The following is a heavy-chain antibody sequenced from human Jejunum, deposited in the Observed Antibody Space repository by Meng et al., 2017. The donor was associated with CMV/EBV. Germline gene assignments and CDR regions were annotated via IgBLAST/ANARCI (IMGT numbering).Heavy chain of an antibody. CDR2: IYSPDNP. Sequence: CTFGSYAMSWVRQAPGKGLEWVSLIYSPDNPYYADSVKGRFTISRDNSKNTLYLQMNSLRAEDTAVYYCAQYCSSTSCSLRAFDYWGQGTLVTVSS. CDR3: AQYCSSTSCSLRAFDY. D-gene: IGHD2/OR15-2a*01. V-gene: IGHV3-23*03. CDR1: CTFGSYA. J-gene: IGHJ4*02.